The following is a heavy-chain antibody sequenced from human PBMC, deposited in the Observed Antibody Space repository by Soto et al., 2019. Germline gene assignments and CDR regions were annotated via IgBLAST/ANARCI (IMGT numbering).Heavy chain of an antibody. CDR1: GGSISSDIHY. CDR2: VYYSGST. V-gene: IGHV4-39*01. Sequence: PSETLSLTCTVSGGSISSDIHYWGWVRQPPGKGLEWIGRVYYSGSTSYNPSLQSRVTISADTSKNQFSLKLSSVTDADTAVYYCARRVGGNYFNCYLDLWGRGTLVTVSS. CDR3: ARRVGGNYFNCYLDL. D-gene: IGHD1-26*01. J-gene: IGHJ2*01.